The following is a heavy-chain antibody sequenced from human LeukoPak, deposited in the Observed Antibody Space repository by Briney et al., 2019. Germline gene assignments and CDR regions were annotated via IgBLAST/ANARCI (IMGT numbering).Heavy chain of an antibody. V-gene: IGHV1-69*04. J-gene: IGHJ3*02. Sequence: SVKVSCKASGYTFTSYGISWVRQAPGQGLEWMGRIIPILGIANYAQKFQGRVTITADKSTSTAYMELSSLRSEDTAVYYCAREGYCSSTSCYNAFDIWGQGTMVTVSS. CDR1: GYTFTSYG. D-gene: IGHD2-2*02. CDR3: AREGYCSSTSCYNAFDI. CDR2: IIPILGIA.